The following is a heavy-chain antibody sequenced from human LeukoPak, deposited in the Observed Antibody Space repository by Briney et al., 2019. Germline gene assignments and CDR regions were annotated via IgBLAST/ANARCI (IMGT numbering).Heavy chain of an antibody. CDR3: ARDRIFGVVHPGYNWFDP. V-gene: IGHV1-69*06. CDR1: GGTFSSYA. D-gene: IGHD3-3*01. J-gene: IGHJ5*02. CDR2: IIPIFGTA. Sequence: SVKVSCKASGGTFSSYAISWVRQAPGQGLEWMGRIIPIFGTANYAQKFQGRVTITADKSTSTAYMELSSLRSEDTAVYYCARDRIFGVVHPGYNWFDPWGQGTLVTVSS.